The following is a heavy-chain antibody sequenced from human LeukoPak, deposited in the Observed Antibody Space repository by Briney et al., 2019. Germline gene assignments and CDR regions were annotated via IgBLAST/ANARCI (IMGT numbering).Heavy chain of an antibody. J-gene: IGHJ4*02. CDR2: VSTDGIGT. CDR1: GFTVSSNY. Sequence: GGSLRLSCAASGFTVSSNYMSWVRQAPGKGLVWVSRVSTDGIGTAYADSVKGRFTISRDNAKNTVYLQMNSLRAEDTAVYYCARGGYSSGLDYWGQGTLVTVSS. V-gene: IGHV3-74*01. D-gene: IGHD6-19*01. CDR3: ARGGYSSGLDY.